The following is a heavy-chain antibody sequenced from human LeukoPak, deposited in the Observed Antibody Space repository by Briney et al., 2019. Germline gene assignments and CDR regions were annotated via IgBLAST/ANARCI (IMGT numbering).Heavy chain of an antibody. CDR3: ARGFPPRIYYDSSGYYSYYFDH. V-gene: IGHV3-48*03. CDR2: ICNSSSTI. Sequence: GGSLRLSCAASGFTFSSYEMNWVRQAPGKGLEWVSYICNSSSTIYYADSVKGRFTISRDNAKNSLYLQMNSLRAEDAAVYYCARGFPPRIYYDSSGYYSYYFDHWGQGTLVTVSS. CDR1: GFTFSSYE. J-gene: IGHJ4*02. D-gene: IGHD3-22*01.